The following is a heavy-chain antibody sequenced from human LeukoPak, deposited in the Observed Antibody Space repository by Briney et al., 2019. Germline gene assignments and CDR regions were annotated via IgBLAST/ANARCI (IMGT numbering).Heavy chain of an antibody. CDR3: ARFGVVTSDAFDI. CDR2: INPISGVT. V-gene: IGHV1-2*02. D-gene: IGHD3-3*01. Sequence: GASVKVSCKASGYSFNGYYIHWVRQAPGQGLEWMGWINPISGVTKYAQQFQGRVTMTWDTYVSTAYMELYRLTSADTAMYYCARFGVVTSDAFDIWVQGTMVTISS. J-gene: IGHJ3*02. CDR1: GYSFNGYY.